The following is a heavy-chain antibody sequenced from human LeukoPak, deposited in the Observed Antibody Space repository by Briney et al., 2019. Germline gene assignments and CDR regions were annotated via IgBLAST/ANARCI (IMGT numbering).Heavy chain of an antibody. J-gene: IGHJ3*02. CDR3: ARSSGWYQAFDI. Sequence: PSETLSLTCTVSARFISSDYWSWIRQPPGKGLEWIGYIYYSGSTNYNPSLKSRVTISVDTSKNQFSLKLSSVTAADTAVYYCARSSGWYQAFDIWGQGTMVTVSS. V-gene: IGHV4-59*01. CDR1: ARFISSDY. D-gene: IGHD6-19*01. CDR2: IYYSGST.